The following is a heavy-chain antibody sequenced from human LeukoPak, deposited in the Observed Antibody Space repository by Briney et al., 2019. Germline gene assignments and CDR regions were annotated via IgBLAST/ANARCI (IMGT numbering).Heavy chain of an antibody. CDR1: GGSFSGYY. J-gene: IGHJ4*02. CDR2: INHSGST. CDR3: ARGRYDILTGYYTRIFDY. V-gene: IGHV4-34*01. D-gene: IGHD3-9*01. Sequence: SETLSLTCAVYGGSFSGYYWSWIRQPPGKGLEWIGEINHSGSTNYNPSLKSRVTISVDTSKNQFSLKLSPVTAADTAVYYCARGRYDILTGYYTRIFDYWGQGTLVTVSS.